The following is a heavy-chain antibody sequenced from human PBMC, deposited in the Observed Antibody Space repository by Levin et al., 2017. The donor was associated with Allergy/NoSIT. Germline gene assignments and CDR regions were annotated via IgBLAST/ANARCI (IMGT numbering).Heavy chain of an antibody. Sequence: RSQTLSLTCGVYGGSLSGYYWSWIRQTPGKGLEWIGEINQSGSTHYNPSLQSRLTISVDTSRNQFSLKLTTVTAADTAVYYCARGRGGYYYGLGTFSSYFDYWGQGRLVTVSS. D-gene: IGHD3-10*01. CDR2: INQSGST. J-gene: IGHJ4*02. CDR1: GGSLSGYY. CDR3: ARGRGGYYYGLGTFSSYFDY. V-gene: IGHV4-34*01.